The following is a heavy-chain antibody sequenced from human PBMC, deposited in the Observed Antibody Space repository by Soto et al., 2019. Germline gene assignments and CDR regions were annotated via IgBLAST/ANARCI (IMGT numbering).Heavy chain of an antibody. J-gene: IGHJ5*02. CDR1: GGSISSYY. CDR3: ARRVDGVQLHDNWFDP. Sequence: QVQLQESGPGLVKPSETLSLTCTVSGGSISSYYWSWIRQPPGKGLEWIGYIYYSGSTNYNPSLKSRVTISVDTSKNQFSLKLSSVTAADTAVYYCARRVDGVQLHDNWFDPWGQGTLVTVSS. V-gene: IGHV4-59*01. D-gene: IGHD2-2*01. CDR2: IYYSGST.